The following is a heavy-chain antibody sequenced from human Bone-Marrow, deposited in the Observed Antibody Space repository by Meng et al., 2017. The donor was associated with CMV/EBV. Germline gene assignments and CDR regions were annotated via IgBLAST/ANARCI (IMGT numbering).Heavy chain of an antibody. CDR3: ARDRLYSGRRGYVDY. V-gene: IGHV3-30*04. J-gene: IGHJ4*02. CDR2: ISYDGSNK. CDR1: GFTFSSYA. Sequence: GGSLRLSCAASGFTFSSYAMHWVRQAPGKGLEWVAVISYDGSNKYYADSVKGRFTISRDNSKNTLYLQMNSLRAEDTAVYYCARDRLYSGRRGYVDYWGQGTLVTVSS. D-gene: IGHD1-26*01.